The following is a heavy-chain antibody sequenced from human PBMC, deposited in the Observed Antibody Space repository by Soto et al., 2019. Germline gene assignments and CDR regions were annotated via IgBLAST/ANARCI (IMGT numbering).Heavy chain of an antibody. D-gene: IGHD2-2*01. CDR1: GYTFTSYA. CDR3: ARDLVREVVPAAMGGVTDY. CDR2: INAGNGNT. J-gene: IGHJ4*02. Sequence: ASVKVSCKASGYTFTSYAMHWVRQAPGQRLEWMGWINAGNGNTKYSQKFQGRVTITRDTSASTAYMELSSLRSEDTAVYYCARDLVREVVPAAMGGVTDYWGQGTLVTVSS. V-gene: IGHV1-3*01.